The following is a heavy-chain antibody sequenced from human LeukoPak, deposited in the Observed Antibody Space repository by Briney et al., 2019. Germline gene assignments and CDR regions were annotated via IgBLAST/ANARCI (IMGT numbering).Heavy chain of an antibody. Sequence: GGSQRLSCAASGFTFSSYSMNWVRQAPGKGLEWVSSISSSSSYIYYADSVKGRFTISRDNAKNTVYLQMNSLRDEDTAVYYCAKDYFGSLEYWGQGSLVTVSA. J-gene: IGHJ4*02. CDR1: GFTFSSYS. D-gene: IGHD2/OR15-2a*01. CDR3: AKDYFGSLEY. CDR2: ISSSSSYI. V-gene: IGHV3-21*01.